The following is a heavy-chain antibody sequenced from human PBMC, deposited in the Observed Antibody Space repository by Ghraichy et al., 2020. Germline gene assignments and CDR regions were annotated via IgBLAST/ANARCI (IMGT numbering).Heavy chain of an antibody. D-gene: IGHD3-3*01. CDR2: INHSGST. Sequence: SETLSLTCAVYGGSFSGYYWSWIRQPPGKGLEWIGEINHSGSTNYNPSLKSRVTISVDTSKNQFSLKLSSVTAADTAVYYCARGVSYHAYYDFWSGYHFDYWGQGTLVTVSS. CDR1: GGSFSGYY. CDR3: ARGVSYHAYYDFWSGYHFDY. J-gene: IGHJ4*02. V-gene: IGHV4-34*01.